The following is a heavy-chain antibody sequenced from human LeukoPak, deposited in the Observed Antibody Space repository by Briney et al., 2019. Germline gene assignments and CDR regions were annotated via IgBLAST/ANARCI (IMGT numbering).Heavy chain of an antibody. J-gene: IGHJ4*02. V-gene: IGHV3-74*01. CDR3: AREYARYCSGGSCYGENDY. D-gene: IGHD2-15*01. CDR1: GFTFSSYW. CDR2: INSDGSST. Sequence: GGSLRLSCAASGFTFSSYWMHWVRQAPGKGLVWVSRINSDGSSTSYADSVKGRFTISRDNAKNTLYLQMNSLRAEDTAVYYCAREYARYCSGGSCYGENDYWGQGTLVTVSS.